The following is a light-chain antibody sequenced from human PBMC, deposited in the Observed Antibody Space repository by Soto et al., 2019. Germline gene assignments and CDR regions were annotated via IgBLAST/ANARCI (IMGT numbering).Light chain of an antibody. CDR1: STDIGAYNY. Sequence: QSALTQPASVSGSPGQSITISCTGTSTDIGAYNYVSWYQKHPGKAPKLLIYEVTNRPSGVSNRFSGSKSGNTASLTISGLQAEDEANYYCNSYTTLSNMVFGTGTKLTVL. J-gene: IGLJ1*01. CDR2: EVT. V-gene: IGLV2-14*01. CDR3: NSYTTLSNMV.